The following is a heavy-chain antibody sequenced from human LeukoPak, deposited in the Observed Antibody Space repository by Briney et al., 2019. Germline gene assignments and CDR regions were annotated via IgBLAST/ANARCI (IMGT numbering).Heavy chain of an antibody. D-gene: IGHD5-24*01. CDR3: ARGGSNDAFDI. V-gene: IGHV3-30*04. CDR1: GFTFSSYA. J-gene: IGHJ3*02. Sequence: GGSLRLSCVASGFTFSSYAMHWVRQAPGKGLEWVAVISYDGSNKYYADSVKGRFTISRDNSKNTLYLQMNSLRAEDTAVYYCARGGSNDAFDIWGQGTMVTVSS. CDR2: ISYDGSNK.